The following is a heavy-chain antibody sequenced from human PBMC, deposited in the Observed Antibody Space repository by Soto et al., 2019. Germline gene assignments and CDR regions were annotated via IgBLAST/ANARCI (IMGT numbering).Heavy chain of an antibody. Sequence: SETLSLTCTVSGGSISSYYWSWIRQPPGKGLEWIGYIYYSGSTNYNPSLKSRVTISVDTSKNQFSLKLSSVTAADTAVYYCARDRSDGYGDYFDYWGQGTLVTAPQ. CDR3: ARDRSDGYGDYFDY. CDR2: IYYSGST. J-gene: IGHJ4*02. V-gene: IGHV4-59*01. D-gene: IGHD4-17*01. CDR1: GGSISSYY.